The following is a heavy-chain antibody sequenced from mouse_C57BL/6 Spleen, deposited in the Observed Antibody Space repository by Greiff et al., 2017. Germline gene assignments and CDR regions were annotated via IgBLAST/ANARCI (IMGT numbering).Heavy chain of an antibody. Sequence: EVKVVESEGGLVQPGSSMKLSCTASGFTFSDYYMAWVRQVPEKGLEWVANINYDGSSTYYLDSLKSRFIISRDNAKNILYLQMSSLKSEDTATYYCARGDDYDEGFDYWGQGTTLTVSS. CDR1: GFTFSDYY. CDR3: ARGDDYDEGFDY. V-gene: IGHV5-16*01. J-gene: IGHJ2*01. CDR2: INYDGSST. D-gene: IGHD2-4*01.